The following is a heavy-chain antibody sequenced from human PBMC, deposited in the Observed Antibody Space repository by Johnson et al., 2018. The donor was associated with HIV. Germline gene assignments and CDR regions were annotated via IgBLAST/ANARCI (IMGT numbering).Heavy chain of an antibody. J-gene: IGHJ3*02. CDR2: INWNGGST. D-gene: IGHD3-22*01. V-gene: IGHV3-20*04. CDR1: GFTFDDYG. Sequence: VQLMESGGGVERPGGSLRLSCAASGFTFDDYGMSWVRQAPGKGLEWVSGINWNGGSTGYADSVKGRFTISRDNAKNSLYLQMNSLRAEDTAVYYCARVGIYYDSIEDAFDIWGQGTMVTVSS. CDR3: ARVGIYYDSIEDAFDI.